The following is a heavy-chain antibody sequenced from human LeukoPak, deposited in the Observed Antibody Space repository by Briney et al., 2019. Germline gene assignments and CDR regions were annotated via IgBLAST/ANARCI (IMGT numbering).Heavy chain of an antibody. V-gene: IGHV1-8*01. CDR2: MNPNSGNT. CDR1: GYTFTSYD. D-gene: IGHD3-10*01. Sequence: ASVKVSCKASGYTFTSYDINWVRQATGQGLEWMGWMNPNSGNTGYAQKFQGRVTMTRNTSISTAYMELSSLRSEDTAVYYCARVPIPYYHGSGSYYHFDYWGQGTLVTVSS. J-gene: IGHJ4*02. CDR3: ARVPIPYYHGSGSYYHFDY.